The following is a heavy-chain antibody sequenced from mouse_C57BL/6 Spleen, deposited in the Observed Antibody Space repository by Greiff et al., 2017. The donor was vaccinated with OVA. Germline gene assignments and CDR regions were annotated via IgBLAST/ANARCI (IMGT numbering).Heavy chain of an antibody. D-gene: IGHD1-1*01. CDR3: ARISLYGSSPWFAY. V-gene: IGHV2-2*01. CDR2: IWSGGST. J-gene: IGHJ3*01. Sequence: VKLMQSGPGLVQPSQSLSITCTVSGFSLTSYGVHWVRQSPGKGLEWLGVIWSGGSTDYNAAFISRLSISKDNSKSQVFFKMNSLQADDTAIYYCARISLYGSSPWFAYWGQGTLVTVSA. CDR1: GFSLTSYG.